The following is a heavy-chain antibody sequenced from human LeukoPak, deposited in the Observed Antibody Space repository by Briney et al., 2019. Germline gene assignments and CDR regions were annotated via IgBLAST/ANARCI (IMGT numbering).Heavy chain of an antibody. J-gene: IGHJ4*02. V-gene: IGHV3-7*03. CDR1: GFMFSSNW. D-gene: IGHD5-24*01. CDR3: AKEGRSLQTY. CDR2: IKEDGTET. Sequence: PGGSLRLSCAASGFMFSSNWMSWARLAPGKGLEWVASIKEDGTETYYVDSVKGRFTISRDNAKSSLYLQMNSLRVEDTAVYYCAKEGRSLQTYWGQGTLVTVSS.